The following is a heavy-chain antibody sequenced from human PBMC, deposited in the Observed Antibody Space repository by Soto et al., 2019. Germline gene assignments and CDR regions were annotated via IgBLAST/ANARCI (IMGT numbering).Heavy chain of an antibody. CDR2: IFSNDEK. CDR1: GFSLSNVRLG. Sequence: SGPTLVNPTETLTLTCTVSGFSLSNVRLGVSWIRQPPGKALEWLAHIFSNDEKSYSTSLKSRITISKDTSKSQVVLTMTNMDPVDTATYYCARHGRGVGARPLDYWGQGTLVTVSS. D-gene: IGHD1-26*01. CDR3: ARHGRGVGARPLDY. J-gene: IGHJ4*02. V-gene: IGHV2-26*01.